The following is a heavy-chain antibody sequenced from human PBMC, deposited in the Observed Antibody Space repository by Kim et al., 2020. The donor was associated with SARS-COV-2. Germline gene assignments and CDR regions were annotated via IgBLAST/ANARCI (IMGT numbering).Heavy chain of an antibody. J-gene: IGHJ6*01. Sequence: SETLSLTCTVSGGSISSYYWSWIRQPPGKGLEWIGYIYYSGSTNYNPSLKSRVTISVDTSKNQFSLKLSSVTAADTAVYYCARGYCSSTSCYNPYYYGM. CDR1: GGSISSYY. V-gene: IGHV4-59*13. D-gene: IGHD2-2*02. CDR2: IYYSGST. CDR3: ARGYCSSTSCYNPYYYGM.